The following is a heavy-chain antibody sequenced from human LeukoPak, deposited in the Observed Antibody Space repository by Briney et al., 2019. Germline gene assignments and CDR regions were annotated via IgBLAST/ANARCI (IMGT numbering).Heavy chain of an antibody. CDR2: IWYDGSNK. J-gene: IGHJ4*02. CDR1: GFTSSNYG. V-gene: IGHV3-33*01. D-gene: IGHD2-21*02. Sequence: GGSLRLSCAASGFTSSNYGMHWVRQAPRKGLEWVAVIWYDGSNKYYADSVKGRFTISRDNSKNTLYLQMNSLRAEGTAVYYCAILDSVVVTAMGYYWGQGTLVSVSS. CDR3: AILDSVVVTAMGYY.